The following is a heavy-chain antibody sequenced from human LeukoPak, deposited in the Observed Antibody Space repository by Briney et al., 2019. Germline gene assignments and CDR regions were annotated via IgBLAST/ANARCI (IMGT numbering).Heavy chain of an antibody. V-gene: IGHV4-34*01. Sequence: SETLSLTCAVYGGSFSGYYWSWIRQPPGKGLEWIGEINHSGSTNYNPSLKSRVTISVDTSKNQFSLKLSSVTAADTAVYYCARYGDYPLFDYWGQGTLVTVSS. D-gene: IGHD4-17*01. CDR3: ARYGDYPLFDY. CDR2: INHSGST. CDR1: GGSFSGYY. J-gene: IGHJ4*02.